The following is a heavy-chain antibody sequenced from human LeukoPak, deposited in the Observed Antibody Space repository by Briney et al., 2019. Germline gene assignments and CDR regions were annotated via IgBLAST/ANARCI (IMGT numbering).Heavy chain of an antibody. Sequence: GGSLRLSCAASGFTFSSYWMNWVRQAPGKGLEWVANINQDGTEKYYVDSVKGRFTVSRDNAKNSLYLQMNSLRAEDTAVYYCARGGFRFFAHWGQGTLVTVSS. CDR2: INQDGTEK. D-gene: IGHD3-22*01. V-gene: IGHV3-7*04. CDR3: ARGGFRFFAH. J-gene: IGHJ5*02. CDR1: GFTFSSYW.